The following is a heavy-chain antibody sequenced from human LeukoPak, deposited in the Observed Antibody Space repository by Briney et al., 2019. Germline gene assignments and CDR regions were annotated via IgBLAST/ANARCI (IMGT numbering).Heavy chain of an antibody. CDR1: GYTFTGYY. D-gene: IGHD2-2*02. V-gene: IGHV1-69*13. J-gene: IGHJ5*02. CDR2: IIPIFGTA. CDR3: ARSGVPAAIYNWFDP. Sequence: SVKVSFKASGYTFTGYYMHWVRQAPGQGLEWMGGIIPIFGTANYAQKFQGRVTITADESTSTAYMELSSLRSEDTAVYYCARSGVPAAIYNWFDPWGQGTLVTVSS.